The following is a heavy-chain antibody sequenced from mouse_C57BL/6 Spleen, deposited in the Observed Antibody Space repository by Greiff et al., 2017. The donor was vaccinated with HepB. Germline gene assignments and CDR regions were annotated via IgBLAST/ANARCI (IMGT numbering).Heavy chain of an antibody. D-gene: IGHD4-1*02. CDR2: INPSNGGT. CDR1: GYTFTSYW. J-gene: IGHJ3*01. Sequence: QVQLQQPWTELVKPGASVKLSCKASGYTFTSYWMHWVKQRPGQGLEWIGNINPSNGGTNYNEKFKSKATLTVDKSSSTAYMQLSSLTSEDSAVYYCAREAAQLGAFAYWGQGTLVTVSA. V-gene: IGHV1-53*01. CDR3: AREAAQLGAFAY.